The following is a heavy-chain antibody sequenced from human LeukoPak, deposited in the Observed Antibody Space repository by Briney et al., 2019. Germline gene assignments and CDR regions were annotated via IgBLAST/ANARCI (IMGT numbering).Heavy chain of an antibody. J-gene: IGHJ2*01. CDR3: ARDPYRPRYFDL. CDR2: ISSSSSYI. V-gene: IGHV3-21*01. CDR1: GFTFSSYS. Sequence: KSGGSLRLSCAASGFTFSSYSMNWVRQAPGKGLEWVSSISSSSSYIYYADSVKGRFTISRDNTKNSLYLQMNSLRAEDTAVYYCARDPYRPRYFDLWGRGTLVTVSS.